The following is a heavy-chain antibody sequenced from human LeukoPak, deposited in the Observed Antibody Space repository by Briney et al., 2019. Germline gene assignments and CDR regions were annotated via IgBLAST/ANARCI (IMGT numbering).Heavy chain of an antibody. CDR2: MNQDGSEK. Sequence: GGSLRLSCAASGFTFSSYSMNWVRQAPGKGLEWVANMNQDGSEKYYVDSVKGRFTISRDNAKNSLYLQMNSLRAEDTAVYYCARGITGTSPGYWGQGTLVTVSS. CDR3: ARGITGTSPGY. CDR1: GFTFSSYS. D-gene: IGHD1-7*01. J-gene: IGHJ4*02. V-gene: IGHV3-7*01.